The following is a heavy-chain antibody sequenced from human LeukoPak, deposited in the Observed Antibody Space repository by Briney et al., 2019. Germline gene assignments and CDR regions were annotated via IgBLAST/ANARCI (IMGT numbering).Heavy chain of an antibody. V-gene: IGHV1-18*01. J-gene: IGHJ5*02. CDR1: GYTFTSYG. Sequence: ASVKVSCKASGYTFTSYGISWVRQAPGQGLEWMGWISAYNGNTNYAQKLQGRVTMTTDTSTSTAYMELRSLRSDDTAVYYCARASIVVVPAAMKLDPWGQGTLVTVSS. D-gene: IGHD2-2*01. CDR2: ISAYNGNT. CDR3: ARASIVVVPAAMKLDP.